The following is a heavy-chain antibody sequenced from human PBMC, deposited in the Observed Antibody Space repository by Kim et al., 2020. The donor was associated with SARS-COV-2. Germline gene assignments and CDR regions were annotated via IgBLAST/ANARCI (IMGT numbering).Heavy chain of an antibody. V-gene: IGHV4-31*02. Sequence: PTSRVTISVDTSTNRFSLKLSSVTAADTAVYYCAREVYYGSGSYPAHFDYWGQGTLVTVSS. J-gene: IGHJ4*02. CDR3: AREVYYGSGSYPAHFDY. D-gene: IGHD3-10*01.